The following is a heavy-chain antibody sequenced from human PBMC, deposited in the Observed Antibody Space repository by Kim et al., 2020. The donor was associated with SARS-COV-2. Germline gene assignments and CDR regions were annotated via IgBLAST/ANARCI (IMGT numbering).Heavy chain of an antibody. CDR3: AREDPELRYFDWLLGYLDY. Sequence: FQGRVTITRDTSASTAYMELSSLRSEDTAVYYCAREDPELRYFDWLLGYLDYWGQGTLVTVSS. D-gene: IGHD3-9*01. V-gene: IGHV1-3*01. J-gene: IGHJ4*02.